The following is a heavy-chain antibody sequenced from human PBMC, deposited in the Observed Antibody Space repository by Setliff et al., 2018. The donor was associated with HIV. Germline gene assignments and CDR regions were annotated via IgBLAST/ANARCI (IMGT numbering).Heavy chain of an antibody. CDR3: ARRTFGSGRIDP. CDR1: GGSISTYY. CDR2: INYRGVT. D-gene: IGHD3-16*01. Sequence: SETLSLTCTVSGGSISTYYWNWIRQSPGTGLEWIGDINYRGVTYYNPSLKSRVTFSLDTSKNQFSLKLNSVTATDTAVYYCARRTFGSGRIDPWGQGTLVTVSS. J-gene: IGHJ5*02. V-gene: IGHV4-59*08.